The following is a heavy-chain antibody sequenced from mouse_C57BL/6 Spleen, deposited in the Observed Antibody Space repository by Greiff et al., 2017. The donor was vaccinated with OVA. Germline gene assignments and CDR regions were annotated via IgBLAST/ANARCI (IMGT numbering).Heavy chain of an antibody. CDR2: INYDGSST. CDR1: GFTFSDYY. V-gene: IGHV5-16*01. Sequence: DVQLQESEGGLVQPGSSMKLSCTASGFTFSDYYMAWVRQVPEKGLEWVANINYDGSSTYYLDSLKSRFIISRDNAKNILYLQMSSLKSEDTATYYCARADLYAMDYWGQGTSVTVSS. CDR3: ARADLYAMDY. J-gene: IGHJ4*01.